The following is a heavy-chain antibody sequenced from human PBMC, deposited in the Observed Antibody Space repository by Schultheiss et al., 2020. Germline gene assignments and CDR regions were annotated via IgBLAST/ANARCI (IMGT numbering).Heavy chain of an antibody. J-gene: IGHJ4*02. CDR2: VYKNGNT. CDR1: GSYVSTYY. V-gene: IGHV4-59*08. D-gene: IGHD1-26*01. CDR3: ARLSGTYGSDCDY. Sequence: SETLSLTCTISGSYVSTYYWTWVRQPPGKGLEWIGYVYKNGNTKYNPSLKSRVTISVDTSTQFSLKLSSVTAADTAVYYCARLSGTYGSDCDYWGQGTLVTVSS.